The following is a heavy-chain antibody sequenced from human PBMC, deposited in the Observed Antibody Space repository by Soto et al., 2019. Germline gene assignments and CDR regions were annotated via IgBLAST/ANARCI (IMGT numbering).Heavy chain of an antibody. D-gene: IGHD4-17*01. Sequence: HPGGSLRLSCAASGFTFSSYAMSWVRQAPGKGLEWVSAISGSGGSTYYADSVKGRFTISRDNSKNTLYLQMNSLRAEDTAVYYCAKIGYGDSRGYYYYYYGMDVWGQGTTVTVSS. CDR3: AKIGYGDSRGYYYYYYGMDV. V-gene: IGHV3-23*01. CDR1: GFTFSSYA. CDR2: ISGSGGST. J-gene: IGHJ6*02.